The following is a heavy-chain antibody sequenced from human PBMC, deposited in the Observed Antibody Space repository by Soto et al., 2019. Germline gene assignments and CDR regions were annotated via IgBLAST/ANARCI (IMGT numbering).Heavy chain of an antibody. CDR3: ARDKSTVTTMDYYSYYMDV. CDR2: INAGNGNT. J-gene: IGHJ6*03. CDR1: GYTFTSYA. D-gene: IGHD4-17*01. Sequence: ASVKVSCKASGYTFTSYAMHWVRQAPGQRLEWMGWINAGNGNTKYSQKFQGRVTITRDTSASTAYMELSSLRSEDTAVYYCARDKSTVTTMDYYSYYMDVWGKGTTVTVSS. V-gene: IGHV1-3*01.